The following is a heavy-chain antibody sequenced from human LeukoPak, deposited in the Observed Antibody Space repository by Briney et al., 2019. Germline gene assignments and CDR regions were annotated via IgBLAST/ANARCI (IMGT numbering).Heavy chain of an antibody. CDR1: GYTFTNYY. V-gene: IGHV1-18*04. D-gene: IGHD6-19*01. J-gene: IGHJ4*02. Sequence: ASVKVSCKASGYTFTNYYIHWVRQAPGQGLEWMGWISAYNGNTNYAQKLQGRVTMTTDTSTSTAYMELRSLRSDDTAVYYCARGSSGWYLTDWGQGTLVTVSS. CDR2: ISAYNGNT. CDR3: ARGSSGWYLTD.